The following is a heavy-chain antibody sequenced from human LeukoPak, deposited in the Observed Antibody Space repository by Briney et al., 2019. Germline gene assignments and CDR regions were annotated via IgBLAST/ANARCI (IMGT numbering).Heavy chain of an antibody. Sequence: GGSLRLSCAVSGLTFSTSVMHWVRQGPGKGLEYVSGISDNGVGTYYASSVKGRFTISRDNSKNTLYLQMDSLKDEDMAMYYCAREGHSSGYCGAFDIWGPGTMVTVSS. CDR2: ISDNGVGT. CDR3: AREGHSSGYCGAFDI. J-gene: IGHJ3*02. CDR1: GLTFSTSV. D-gene: IGHD3-22*01. V-gene: IGHV3-64*01.